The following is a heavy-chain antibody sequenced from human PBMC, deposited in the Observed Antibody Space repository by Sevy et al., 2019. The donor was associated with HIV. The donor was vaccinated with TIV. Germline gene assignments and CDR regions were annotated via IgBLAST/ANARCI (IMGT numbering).Heavy chain of an antibody. CDR1: GFTFSSYS. D-gene: IGHD6-13*01. Sequence: GGSLRLSCAASGFTFSSYSLSWVRQAPGKGLEWVSSISGTSSYIYHTDSVKGRFTISRDNAKNSLDLQMNSLRAEDTAVYYCTRHVDVTSSWYQTYSFYYMDLWGKGTTVTVSS. J-gene: IGHJ6*03. CDR3: TRHVDVTSSWYQTYSFYYMDL. CDR2: ISGTSSYI. V-gene: IGHV3-21*01.